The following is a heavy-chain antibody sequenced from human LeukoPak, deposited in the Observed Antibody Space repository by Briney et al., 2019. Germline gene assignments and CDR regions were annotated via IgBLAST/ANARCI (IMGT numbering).Heavy chain of an antibody. Sequence: GASLRLSCAASGFTFSSHAMSWARQAPGKGLEWVSGISGSGGSTNYADSVKGRFTISRDNSKNTLYLQMNSLRAEDTAVYYCARSGSGWAFDIWGQGTMVTVSS. V-gene: IGHV3-23*01. J-gene: IGHJ3*02. CDR1: GFTFSSHA. CDR2: ISGSGGST. D-gene: IGHD3-3*01. CDR3: ARSGSGWAFDI.